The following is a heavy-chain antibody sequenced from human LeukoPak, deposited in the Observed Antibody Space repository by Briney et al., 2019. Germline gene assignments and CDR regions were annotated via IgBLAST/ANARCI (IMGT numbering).Heavy chain of an antibody. CDR2: ISWDGGST. J-gene: IGHJ5*02. Sequence: GGSLRLSCAASGFTFDDYAMHWVRQAPGKGLEWVSLISWDGGSTYYVDSVKGRFTISRDNAKNSLYLQMNSLRAEDTAVYYCARGPPLFDPWGQGTLVAVSS. CDR3: ARGPPLFDP. V-gene: IGHV3-43D*03. CDR1: GFTFDDYA.